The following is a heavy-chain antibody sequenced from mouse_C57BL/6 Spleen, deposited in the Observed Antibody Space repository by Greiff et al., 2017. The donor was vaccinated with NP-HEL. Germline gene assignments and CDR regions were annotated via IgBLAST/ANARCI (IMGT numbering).Heavy chain of an antibody. CDR3: ARTYYDYDGYFDY. J-gene: IGHJ2*01. Sequence: EVKLMESGGGLVKPGGSLKLSCAASGFTFSDYGMHWVRQAPEKGLEWVAYISSGSSTIYYADTVKGRFTISRDNAKNTLFLQMTSLRSEDTAMYYCARTYYDYDGYFDYWGQGTTLTVSS. D-gene: IGHD2-4*01. CDR1: GFTFSDYG. CDR2: ISSGSSTI. V-gene: IGHV5-17*01.